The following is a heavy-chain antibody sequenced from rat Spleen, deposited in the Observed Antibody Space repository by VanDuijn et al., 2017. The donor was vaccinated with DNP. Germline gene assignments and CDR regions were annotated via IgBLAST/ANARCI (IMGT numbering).Heavy chain of an antibody. D-gene: IGHD1-11*01. CDR3: TTDFERGY. Sequence: EVQLVESGGGLVQPGRSLKLSCAASGFTFSDYYMAWVRQAPTKGLEWVAYIRYDGGSTYYGDSVKGRFTISRDNTKSTLYLQMDSLRSEDTATFYCTTDFERGYWGQGVMVTVSS. J-gene: IGHJ2*01. CDR2: IRYDGGST. V-gene: IGHV5-20*01. CDR1: GFTFSDYY.